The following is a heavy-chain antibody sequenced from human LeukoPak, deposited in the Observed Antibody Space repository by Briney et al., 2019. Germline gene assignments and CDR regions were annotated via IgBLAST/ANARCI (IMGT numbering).Heavy chain of an antibody. J-gene: IGHJ4*02. D-gene: IGHD5-12*01. CDR3: ARDIVATSDTTDY. V-gene: IGHV3-53*05. Sequence: GGSLRLSCAASGFTVSSNYMSWVRQAPGKGLEWVSVIYSGGSTYYADSVKGRFTISRDNSKNTLYLQMNSLRAEDTAVYYCARDIVATSDTTDYWGQGTLVTVSS. CDR1: GFTVSSNY. CDR2: IYSGGST.